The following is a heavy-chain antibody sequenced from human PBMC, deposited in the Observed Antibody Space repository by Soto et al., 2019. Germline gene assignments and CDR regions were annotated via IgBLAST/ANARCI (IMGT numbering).Heavy chain of an antibody. Sequence: GGSLRLSCAASGFTFSSYAMHWVRQAPGKGLEYVSAISSNGGSTYYANSVKGRFTISRDNSKNTLYLQMGSLRAEDMAVYYCARDAGVVAAIPFELGYYYYMDVWGKGTTVTVSS. CDR2: ISSNGGST. CDR1: GFTFSSYA. V-gene: IGHV3-64*01. CDR3: ARDAGVVAAIPFELGYYYYMDV. J-gene: IGHJ6*03. D-gene: IGHD2-15*01.